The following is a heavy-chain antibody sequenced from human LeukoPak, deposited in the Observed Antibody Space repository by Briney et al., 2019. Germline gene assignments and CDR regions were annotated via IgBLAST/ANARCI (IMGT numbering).Heavy chain of an antibody. V-gene: IGHV1-18*01. D-gene: IGHD1-7*01. CDR2: ISAYNGNT. J-gene: IGHJ4*02. Sequence: ASVKVSCKASGYTFTSHGISWMRQAPGQGLEWMGWISAYNGNTNYAQKLQGRVTMTTDTSTSTAYMELRSLRSDDTAVYYCARINWNYKDTDYWGQGTLVTVSS. CDR3: ARINWNYKDTDY. CDR1: GYTFTSHG.